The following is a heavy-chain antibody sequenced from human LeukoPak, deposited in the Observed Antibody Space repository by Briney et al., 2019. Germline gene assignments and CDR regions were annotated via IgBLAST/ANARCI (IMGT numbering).Heavy chain of an antibody. J-gene: IGHJ6*03. D-gene: IGHD1-1*01. V-gene: IGHV3-30*02. CDR2: IPYDGRNE. Sequence: GGSLRLSCVVSGFTFRSYGMQWVRQAPGRGPEWVAFIPYDGRNEYYADSVKGRFTISRDNSKSTLYLQMNSLRGEDTAVYYCARDTAWYTTHYYMDVWGKGTTVVVSS. CDR3: ARDTAWYTTHYYMDV. CDR1: GFTFRSYG.